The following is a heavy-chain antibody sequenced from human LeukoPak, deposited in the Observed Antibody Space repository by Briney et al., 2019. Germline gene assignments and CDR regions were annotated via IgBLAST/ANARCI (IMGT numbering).Heavy chain of an antibody. V-gene: IGHV3-48*04. J-gene: IGHJ6*02. CDR1: GFTFSSYT. CDR3: ARVRSGLHMDV. CDR2: ISSRGTTI. Sequence: PGGSLRLSCAASGFTFSSYTMNWVRQAPGKGLEWVSYISSRGTTIYYVDSVKGRFTIPRDNAKNSLYLQMNSLRAEDTALYYCARVRSGLHMDVWGQGTTVTVSS. D-gene: IGHD2-15*01.